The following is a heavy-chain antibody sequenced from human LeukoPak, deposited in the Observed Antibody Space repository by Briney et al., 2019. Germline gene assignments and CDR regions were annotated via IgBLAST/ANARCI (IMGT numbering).Heavy chain of an antibody. V-gene: IGHV1-69*13. CDR3: ALCYYDSSGYSNFDY. CDR1: GGTFSSYA. J-gene: IGHJ4*02. D-gene: IGHD3-22*01. Sequence: GASVKVSCKASGGTFSSYAISWVRQAPGQGLEWMGGIIPIFGTANYAQKFQGRVTITAEESTSTAYMELSSLRSEDTAVYYCALCYYDSSGYSNFDYWGQGTLVTVSS. CDR2: IIPIFGTA.